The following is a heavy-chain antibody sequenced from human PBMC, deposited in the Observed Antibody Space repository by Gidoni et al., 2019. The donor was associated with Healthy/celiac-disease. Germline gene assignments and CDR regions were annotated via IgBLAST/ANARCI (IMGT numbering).Heavy chain of an antibody. CDR3: ARGVWSSGYYGARGYYYGMDV. V-gene: IGHV4-34*01. J-gene: IGHJ6*02. Sequence: QVQLQQWGAGLLKPSETLSLTCAVYVGSFSGYYSSGIRQPPGKGLDWIGEINHSGSTNYNPSLKSRVTISVDTSKNQFSLKLSSVTAADTAVYYCARGVWSSGYYGARGYYYGMDVGGQGTTVTVSS. CDR2: INHSGST. D-gene: IGHD3-22*01. CDR1: VGSFSGYY.